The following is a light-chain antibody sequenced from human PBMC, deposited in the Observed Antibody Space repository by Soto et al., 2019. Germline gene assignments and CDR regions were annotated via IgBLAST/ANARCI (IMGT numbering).Light chain of an antibody. J-gene: IGKJ5*01. Sequence: EIVMTQSPASLSVSPGESVTLPCRASQSVASNLAWYQQKPGQAPRLLIYGTSTRATGVPARFSGSGSGTDFTLTISSLQAADFAVYHCQHYNNWPITFGQGTRLEIK. CDR3: QHYNNWPIT. CDR1: QSVASN. V-gene: IGKV3-15*01. CDR2: GTS.